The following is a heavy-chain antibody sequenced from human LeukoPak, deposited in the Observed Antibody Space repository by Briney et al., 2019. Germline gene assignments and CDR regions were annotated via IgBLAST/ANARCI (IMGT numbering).Heavy chain of an antibody. Sequence: GRSLRLSCAASGFTFSSCGMHWVRQAPGKGLEWVAVISYDGSNKYYADSVKGRFTISRENAQNSLYLQMNSLRAGDTAVYYCARGPYPRGAGPSDYVDYWGQGTLVTVSS. J-gene: IGHJ4*02. V-gene: IGHV3-30*03. CDR1: GFTFSSCG. CDR3: ARGPYPRGAGPSDYVDY. CDR2: ISYDGSNK. D-gene: IGHD2-2*01.